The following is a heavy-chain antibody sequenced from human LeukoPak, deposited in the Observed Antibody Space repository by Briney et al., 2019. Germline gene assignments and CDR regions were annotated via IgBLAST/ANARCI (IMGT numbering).Heavy chain of an antibody. J-gene: IGHJ4*02. CDR3: ARVAGGGRYCSGGSCYWGVVGLSY. CDR1: GYTFTSYD. D-gene: IGHD2-15*01. V-gene: IGHV1-8*01. Sequence: ASVTVSCKASGYTFTSYDIKWVRQATGQGLEWMGWMNPNSGNPGYEQKFQGRVTITRNTSIGTAYMELSSLRSEDTVVYYCARVAGGGRYCSGGSCYWGVVGLSYWGQGTLVTVSS. CDR2: MNPNSGNP.